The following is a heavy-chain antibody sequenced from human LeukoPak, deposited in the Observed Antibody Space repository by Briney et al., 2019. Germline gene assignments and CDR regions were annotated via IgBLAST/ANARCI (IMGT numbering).Heavy chain of an antibody. CDR1: GYTFTSYD. CDR3: ARLIRWPYYYGMDV. Sequence: ASVKVSCKASGYTFTSYDINWVRQATGQGLEWMGWMNPNSGNTGYAQKFQGRVTMTRNTSISTAYMELSSLRSEDTAVYHCARLIRWPYYYGMDVWGQGTTVTVSS. CDR2: MNPNSGNT. V-gene: IGHV1-8*01. D-gene: IGHD4-23*01. J-gene: IGHJ6*02.